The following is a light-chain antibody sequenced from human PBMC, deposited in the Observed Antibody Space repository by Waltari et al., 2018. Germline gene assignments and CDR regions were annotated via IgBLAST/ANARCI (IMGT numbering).Light chain of an antibody. J-gene: IGKJ1*01. Sequence: DIVMTQSPDSLAVSLGERAIISCKSSQSVLYSSNNKNYLAWYQQKPGKPPKLLISWASARESGVPDRFSGSGSGTDFTLTISSLRTEDVAVYYCQQYYSTPRTFGQGTKVEIK. CDR1: QSVLYSSNNKNY. CDR3: QQYYSTPRT. CDR2: WAS. V-gene: IGKV4-1*01.